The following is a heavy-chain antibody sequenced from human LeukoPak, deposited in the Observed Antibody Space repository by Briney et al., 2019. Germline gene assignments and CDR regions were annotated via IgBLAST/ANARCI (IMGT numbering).Heavy chain of an antibody. CDR1: GFTFSSYE. CDR2: ISSSGSTI. V-gene: IGHV3-48*03. Sequence: GGSLRLSCAASGFTFSSYEMNWVRQAPGKGLEWVSYISSSGSTIYYADSAKGRFTISRDNAKNSLYLQMNSLRAEDTAVYYCAREHNLSIDYWGQGTLVTVSS. J-gene: IGHJ4*02. CDR3: AREHNLSIDY. D-gene: IGHD5-24*01.